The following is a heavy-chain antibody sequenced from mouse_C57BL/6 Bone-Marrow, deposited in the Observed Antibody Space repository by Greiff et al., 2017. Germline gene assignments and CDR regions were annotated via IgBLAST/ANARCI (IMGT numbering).Heavy chain of an antibody. CDR3: ARRRPHWSFDV. V-gene: IGHV5-17*01. J-gene: IGHJ1*03. D-gene: IGHD6-1*01. Sequence: DVKLVESGGGLVKPGGSLKLYCAASGFTFSDYGMHWVRQAPEKRLEWVAHISSGSSTIYYPDTVKGRFTISRHNAKNTLFLQMTSLRSEDTAMYYCARRRPHWSFDVWGTGTSVTAPS. CDR2: ISSGSSTI. CDR1: GFTFSDYG.